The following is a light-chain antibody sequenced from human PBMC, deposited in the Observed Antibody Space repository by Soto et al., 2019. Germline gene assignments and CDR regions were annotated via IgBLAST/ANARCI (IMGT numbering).Light chain of an antibody. CDR2: DIS. Sequence: EIVLTQSPGTLSLSPGERATLSCRASQSVGSKSLAWYQQRPGQAPRLLIYDISNRATGVPARFSGSGSETEFTLTIRSLQSEDFAVYFCQQYNNWPSFGQGTKVDIK. J-gene: IGKJ1*01. CDR1: QSVGSKS. V-gene: IGKV3-15*01. CDR3: QQYNNWPS.